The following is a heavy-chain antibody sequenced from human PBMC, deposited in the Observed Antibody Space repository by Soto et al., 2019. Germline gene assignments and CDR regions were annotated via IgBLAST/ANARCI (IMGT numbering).Heavy chain of an antibody. D-gene: IGHD5-18*01. CDR2: IIPIFGTA. Sequence: ASVKVSCKASGGTFSSYAISWVRQAPGQGLEWMGGIIPIFGTANYAQKFQGRVTITADESTSTAYMELSSLRSEDTAVYYCARGGYSYGPDAFDIWGQGTMVTVSS. CDR1: GGTFSSYA. J-gene: IGHJ3*02. CDR3: ARGGYSYGPDAFDI. V-gene: IGHV1-69*13.